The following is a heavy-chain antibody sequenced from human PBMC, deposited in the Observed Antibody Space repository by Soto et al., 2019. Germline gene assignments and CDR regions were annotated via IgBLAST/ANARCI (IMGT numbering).Heavy chain of an antibody. D-gene: IGHD2-15*01. Sequence: GESLKISCKGSGYSFTNYWIGWVRQMPGKGLQWMGIIYPGDSDTRYGPSFQGQVIISADKSISTAYLQWSSLKASDTAMYYCARMVAAHFDYWGLGTLVTVSS. CDR1: GYSFTNYW. J-gene: IGHJ4*02. CDR2: IYPGDSDT. V-gene: IGHV5-51*01. CDR3: ARMVAAHFDY.